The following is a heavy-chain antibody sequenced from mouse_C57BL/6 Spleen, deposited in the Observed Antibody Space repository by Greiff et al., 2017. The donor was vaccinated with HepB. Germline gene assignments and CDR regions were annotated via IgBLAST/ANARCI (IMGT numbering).Heavy chain of an antibody. CDR1: GYTFTSYW. Sequence: QVQLQQPGAELVRPGSSVKLSCKASGYTFTSYWMHWVKQRPIQGLEWIGNIDPSDSETHYNQKFKDKATLTVDKSSSTAYMQLSSLTSEDSAVYYCARIYYGNHYYAMDYWGQGTSVTVSS. V-gene: IGHV1-52*01. D-gene: IGHD2-1*01. J-gene: IGHJ4*01. CDR2: IDPSDSET. CDR3: ARIYYGNHYYAMDY.